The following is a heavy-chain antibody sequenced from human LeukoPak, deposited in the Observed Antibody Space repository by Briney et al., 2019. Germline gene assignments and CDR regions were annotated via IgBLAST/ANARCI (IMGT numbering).Heavy chain of an antibody. CDR3: AATDRPVWFGDYYYYYGMDV. V-gene: IGHV1-58*01. J-gene: IGHJ6*02. D-gene: IGHD3-10*01. CDR2: IVVGSGNT. CDR1: GFTFTSSA. Sequence: SVKVSCKASGFTFTSSAVQWVRQARGQRLEWIGWIVVGSGNTNYAQKFQERVTITRDMSTSTAYMELSSLRSGDTAVYYCAATDRPVWFGDYYYYYGMDVWGQGTTVTVSS.